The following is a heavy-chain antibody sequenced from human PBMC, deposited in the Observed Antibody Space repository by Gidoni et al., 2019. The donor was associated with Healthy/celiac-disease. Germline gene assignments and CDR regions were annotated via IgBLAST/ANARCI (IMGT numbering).Heavy chain of an antibody. Sequence: QVQLQESGPGLVKPSQTLSLTCTVSGGSISSGGYYWSWIRQHPGKGLEWIGYIDYSGSTYYNPSLKSRVTRSVDTSKNQFSLKLSSVTAADTAVYYCASVTLARYYFDYWGQGTLVTVSS. CDR1: GGSISSGGYY. CDR3: ASVTLARYYFDY. D-gene: IGHD2-21*02. J-gene: IGHJ4*02. CDR2: IDYSGST. V-gene: IGHV4-31*03.